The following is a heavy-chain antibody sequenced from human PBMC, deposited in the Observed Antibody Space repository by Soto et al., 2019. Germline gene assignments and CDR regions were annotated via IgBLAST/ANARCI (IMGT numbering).Heavy chain of an antibody. CDR1: GLTFSNSW. J-gene: IGHJ4*02. D-gene: IGHD6-13*01. CDR3: STRGSS. V-gene: IGHV3-15*07. Sequence: SGLTFSNSWLSWVRQTPGKRLEWVGRIKSKTDGGTADYAAPVKGRFTISRDDSRNTLYLQMNSLKIEDTAIYYCSTRGSSWGQGTLVTVSS. CDR2: IKSKTDGGTA.